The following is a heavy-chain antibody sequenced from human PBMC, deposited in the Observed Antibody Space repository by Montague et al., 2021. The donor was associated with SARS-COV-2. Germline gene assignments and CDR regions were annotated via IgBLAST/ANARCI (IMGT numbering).Heavy chain of an antibody. CDR3: ARDLVVTDGISDY. CDR2: ISGAGTTI. Sequence: SLRLSCAASGFTFSYFEMSWVRQAPGKGLEWISYISGAGTTIYYADSVEGRFTISRDNAKNSLYLQMNSLRAEDTAVYYCARDLVVTDGISDYWGQGTLVTVSS. D-gene: IGHD2-8*02. J-gene: IGHJ4*02. CDR1: GFTFSYFE. V-gene: IGHV3-48*03.